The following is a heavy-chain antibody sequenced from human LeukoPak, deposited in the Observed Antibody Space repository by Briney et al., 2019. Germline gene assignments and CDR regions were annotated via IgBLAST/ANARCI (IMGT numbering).Heavy chain of an antibody. CDR2: SYWNGDK. D-gene: IGHD6-13*01. V-gene: IGHV2-5*01. CDR1: GFSLSTSGVG. CDR3: AHRSRAAAGTLGLNWFDP. J-gene: IGHJ5*02. Sequence: ESGPTLVKPTQTLTLTCTFSGFSLSTSGVGVGWIRQPPGKALELLALSYWNGDKRYSPSLKSRLTITKDTSKHQVVLTMTNMDPVDTATYYCAHRSRAAAGTLGLNWFDPWGQGTLVTVSS.